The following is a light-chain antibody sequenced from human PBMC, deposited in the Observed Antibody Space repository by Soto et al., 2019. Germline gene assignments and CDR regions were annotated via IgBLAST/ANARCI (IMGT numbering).Light chain of an antibody. V-gene: IGLV1-51*01. CDR2: DNN. Sequence: QSVLTQPSSVSAAPGQKVTISRSGSSSNIGNNYVSWYQQLPGTAPKLLIYDNNKRPSGIPDRFSGSKSGTSATLGITGLQTGDEADYYCGTWDSSLSAVVFGGGTKLTVL. CDR3: GTWDSSLSAVV. CDR1: SSNIGNNY. J-gene: IGLJ2*01.